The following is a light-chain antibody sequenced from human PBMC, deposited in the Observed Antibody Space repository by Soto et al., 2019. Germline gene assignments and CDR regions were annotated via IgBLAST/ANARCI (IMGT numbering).Light chain of an antibody. J-gene: IGKJ5*01. CDR2: GAS. CDR3: QQYGSSPPIT. Sequence: EIVMTQSPATLSVSPGDRATLSCRANQSVRSNLAWYQQRPGQAPRLLIYGASTRATGVPARFSGSGSGTDFTLTISRLEPEDFAVYYCQQYGSSPPITFGQGTRLEIK. V-gene: IGKV3-15*01. CDR1: QSVRSN.